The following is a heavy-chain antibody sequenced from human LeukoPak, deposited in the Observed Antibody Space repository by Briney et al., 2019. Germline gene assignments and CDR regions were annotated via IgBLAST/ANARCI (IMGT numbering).Heavy chain of an antibody. D-gene: IGHD6-19*01. CDR3: ARVGGSGWYLVPDY. CDR2: ISSNGGST. Sequence: GGSLRLSCAASGFTFSSYAMHWVRQAPGKGLEYVSAISSNGGSTYYANSVKGRFTISRDNAKNSLYLQMNSLRAEDTAVYYCARVGGSGWYLVPDYWGQGTLVTVSS. J-gene: IGHJ4*02. CDR1: GFTFSSYA. V-gene: IGHV3-64*01.